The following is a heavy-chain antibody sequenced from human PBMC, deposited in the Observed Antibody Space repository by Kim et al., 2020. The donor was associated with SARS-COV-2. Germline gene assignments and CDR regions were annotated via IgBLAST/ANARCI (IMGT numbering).Heavy chain of an antibody. CDR1: GGSFSGYY. J-gene: IGHJ5*02. CDR3: ARSFEYGSGSYQRFWFDP. CDR2: INHSGST. Sequence: SETMSLTCAVYGGSFSGYYWSWIRQPPGKGLEWIGEINHSGSTNYNPSLKSRVTISVDTSKNQFSLKLSSVTAADTAVYYCARSFEYGSGSYQRFWFDPWGQGTLVTVSS. V-gene: IGHV4-34*01. D-gene: IGHD3-10*01.